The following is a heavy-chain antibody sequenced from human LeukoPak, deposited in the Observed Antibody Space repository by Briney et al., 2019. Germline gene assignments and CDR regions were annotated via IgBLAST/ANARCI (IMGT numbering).Heavy chain of an antibody. D-gene: IGHD6-19*01. CDR3: ATLVIAVAGGFGDY. CDR2: INPNSGGT. CDR1: GYTFTRYY. V-gene: IGHV1-2*02. Sequence: GASVTVSCKASGYTFTRYYMHWLRQAPGQGLEGMGWINPNSGGTNYAQTFQGRVTMTRDTSISTGYMELSRLRSDDTAVYYCATLVIAVAGGFGDYWGQGTLVTVSS. J-gene: IGHJ4*02.